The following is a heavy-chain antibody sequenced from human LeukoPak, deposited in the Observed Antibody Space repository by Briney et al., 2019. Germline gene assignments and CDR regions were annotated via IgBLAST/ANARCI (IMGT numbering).Heavy chain of an antibody. CDR3: ARHPRGCSSTSCFGY. CDR2: INYSGST. J-gene: IGHJ4*02. CDR1: GGSISSSSYY. D-gene: IGHD2-2*01. Sequence: SETLSLTCTVSGGSISSSSYYWGWIRQPPGKGLEWFGSINYSGSTYYNSSLKSLATISVDTSKNQFPLKPSSVTAADTAVYYCARHPRGCSSTSCFGYWGQGTLVTVSS. V-gene: IGHV4-39*01.